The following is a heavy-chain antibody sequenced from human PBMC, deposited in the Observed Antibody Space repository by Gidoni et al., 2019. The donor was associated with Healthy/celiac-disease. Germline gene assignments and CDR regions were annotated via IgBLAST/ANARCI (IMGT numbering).Heavy chain of an antibody. Sequence: QLQLQESGPGLVKPSETLSLTCTVSGGSISSSSYYWGWIRQPPGKGLEWIGSIYYSGSTYYNPSLKSRVTISVDTSKNQFSLKLSSVTAADTAVYYCARHIYDSSGYYYYYYYGMDVWGQGTTVTVSS. J-gene: IGHJ6*02. V-gene: IGHV4-39*01. CDR3: ARHIYDSSGYYYYYYYGMDV. D-gene: IGHD3-22*01. CDR1: GGSISSSSYY. CDR2: IYYSGST.